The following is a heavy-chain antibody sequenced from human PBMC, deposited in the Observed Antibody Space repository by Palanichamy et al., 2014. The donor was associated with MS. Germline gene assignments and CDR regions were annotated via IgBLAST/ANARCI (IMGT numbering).Heavy chain of an antibody. J-gene: IGHJ4*02. D-gene: IGHD1-26*01. CDR1: GGSFGDYY. V-gene: IGHV4-34*01. CDR2: INHSGST. CDR3: ARGLVGGSYGLDY. Sequence: QAQLRQWGAGLLKPSETLSLTCAVYGGSFGDYYWSWIRQPPGKGLEWIGEINHSGSTNYNPSLKSRVTISVDTSKNQFSLQLSSVTAADTAVYYCARGLVGGSYGLDYWGQGTLVTVSS.